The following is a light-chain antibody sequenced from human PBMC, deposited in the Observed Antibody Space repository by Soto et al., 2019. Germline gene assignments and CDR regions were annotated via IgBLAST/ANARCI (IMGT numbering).Light chain of an antibody. Sequence: QSALTQPASVSGSPGQSITISCTGTSSDVGGYNYVSWYQQHPGKAPKLMIYDGSNRPSGVSNRFSGSKSGNTASLTISGLQAEDEEDYYCSSYTSSSTLVVFGGGTKLTVL. J-gene: IGLJ3*02. V-gene: IGLV2-14*01. CDR2: DGS. CDR1: SSDVGGYNY. CDR3: SSYTSSSTLVV.